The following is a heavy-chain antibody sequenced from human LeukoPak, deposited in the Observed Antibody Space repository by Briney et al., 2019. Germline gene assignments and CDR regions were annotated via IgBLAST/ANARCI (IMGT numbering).Heavy chain of an antibody. J-gene: IGHJ6*03. CDR2: ISSRSSYI. CDR3: ARASGSGWYFYYYYYMDV. V-gene: IGHV3-21*04. CDR1: GFTFSNYT. D-gene: IGHD6-19*01. Sequence: GGSLRLSCAASGFTFSNYTMNWVRQAPGKGLEWVSSISSRSSYIYYADSVKGRFTISRDNAKNSLYLQMSSLRSEDTAVYYCARASGSGWYFYYYYYMDVWGKGTTVTISS.